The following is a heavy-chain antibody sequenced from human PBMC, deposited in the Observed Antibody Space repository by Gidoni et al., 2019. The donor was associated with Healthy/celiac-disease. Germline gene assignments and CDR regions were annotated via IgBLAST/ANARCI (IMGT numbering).Heavy chain of an antibody. D-gene: IGHD3-10*01. J-gene: IGHJ6*03. Sequence: EVQLVESGGGLVQPGGSLRLSCAASGFTVSSNYMSWVRQAPGKGLAWVSVIYSGGSTYYADSVKGRFTISRDNSKNTLYLQMNSLRAEDTAVYYCARAQWFGAFYYYYYMDVWGKGTTVTVSS. V-gene: IGHV3-66*01. CDR3: ARAQWFGAFYYYYYMDV. CDR2: IYSGGST. CDR1: GFTVSSNY.